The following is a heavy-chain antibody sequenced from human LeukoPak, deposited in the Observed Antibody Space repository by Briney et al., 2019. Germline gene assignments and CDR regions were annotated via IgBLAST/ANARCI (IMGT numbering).Heavy chain of an antibody. CDR1: GFTFSSYS. CDR3: ARDRGYGDPRDDFDI. D-gene: IGHD4-17*01. J-gene: IGHJ3*02. V-gene: IGHV3-48*01. Sequence: PGGSLRLSCAASGFTFSSYSMSWVRQASGKGLEWVSYISSSSSTIYYADSVKGRFTISRDNAKNSLYLQMNSLRAEDTAVYYCARDRGYGDPRDDFDIWGQGTMVTVSS. CDR2: ISSSSSTI.